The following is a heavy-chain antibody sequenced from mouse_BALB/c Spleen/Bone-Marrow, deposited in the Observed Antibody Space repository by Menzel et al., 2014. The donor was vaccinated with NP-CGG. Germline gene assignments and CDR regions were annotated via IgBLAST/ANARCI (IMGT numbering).Heavy chain of an antibody. CDR3: ARSGTYYAMDY. D-gene: IGHD4-1*01. J-gene: IGHJ4*01. CDR2: IWSDGST. Sequence: VHLVESGPDLVAPSQSLSLTCTVSGFSLTSYGLHWVRQPPGKGLEWLGVIWSDGSTTYNSALKSRLSISKDNSKRQVLLKMNSLQTDDTAMYYCARSGTYYAMDYWGQGTSVTVSS. V-gene: IGHV2-6-2*01. CDR1: GFSLTSYG.